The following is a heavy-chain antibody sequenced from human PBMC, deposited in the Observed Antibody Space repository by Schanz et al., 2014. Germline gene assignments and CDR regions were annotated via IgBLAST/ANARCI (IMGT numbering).Heavy chain of an antibody. CDR2: MSHSGGVI. Sequence: QMQLVESGGGLVKPGGSLRLSCVASGFSFSDSFMSWIRQTPEKGLEWIAFMSHSGGVIDYAESVRGRFFISRDNAKKSLYLQMKSLRVDDTAVYYCAREQTMFGVTYTDAYDVWGRGTMVTVSS. V-gene: IGHV3-11*01. J-gene: IGHJ3*01. CDR3: AREQTMFGVTYTDAYDV. D-gene: IGHD3-3*01. CDR1: GFSFSDSF.